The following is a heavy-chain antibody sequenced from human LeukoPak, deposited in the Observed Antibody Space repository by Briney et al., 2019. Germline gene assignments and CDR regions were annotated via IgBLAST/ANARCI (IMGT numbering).Heavy chain of an antibody. Sequence: PSETLSLTCTVSGYSISSGYYWGWIRQPPGKGLEWIGSIYHSGSTYYNPSLKSRVTISVDTSKNQFSLKLSSVTAADTAVYYCARDPSKEGDAFDIWGQGTMVTVSS. CDR3: ARDPSKEGDAFDI. V-gene: IGHV4-38-2*02. CDR1: GYSISSGYY. CDR2: IYHSGST. J-gene: IGHJ3*02.